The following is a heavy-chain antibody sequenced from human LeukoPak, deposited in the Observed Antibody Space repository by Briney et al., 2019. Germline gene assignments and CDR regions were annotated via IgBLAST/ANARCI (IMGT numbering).Heavy chain of an antibody. V-gene: IGHV4-59*01. CDR3: AREDPQPPVPEGMDV. D-gene: IGHD2-2*01. Sequence: SETLSLTCTVSGGSISYYYWSWIRQSPGKGLEWIGYIYYSGTTNYNPSLKSRVTISVDTSKNQFSLQLRSVTAADTAVYYCAREDPQPPVPEGMDVWGKGTTVTVSS. CDR1: GGSISYYY. CDR2: IYYSGTT. J-gene: IGHJ6*04.